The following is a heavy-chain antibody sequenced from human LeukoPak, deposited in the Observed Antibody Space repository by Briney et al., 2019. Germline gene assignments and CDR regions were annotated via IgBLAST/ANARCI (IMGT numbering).Heavy chain of an antibody. V-gene: IGHV1-2*02. Sequence: ASVKVSCKASGYTFTGYYVHWVRQAPGQGLEWMGWINHNSGGTNYAQKFQGRVTMTRDTSISTAYMELSRLRSDDTAVYYCARPLDYGDYLWGQGTLVTVSS. CDR1: GYTFTGYY. J-gene: IGHJ5*02. D-gene: IGHD4-17*01. CDR3: ARPLDYGDYL. CDR2: INHNSGGT.